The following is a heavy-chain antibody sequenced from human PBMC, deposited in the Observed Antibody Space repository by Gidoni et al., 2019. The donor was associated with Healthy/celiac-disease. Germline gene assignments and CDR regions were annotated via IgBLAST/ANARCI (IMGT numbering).Heavy chain of an antibody. CDR1: GYTFTSYG. CDR3: ARADKKPTTVTTEFDP. J-gene: IGHJ5*02. V-gene: IGHV1-18*01. D-gene: IGHD4-4*01. CDR2: ISAYNGNT. Sequence: QVQLVQSGAEVKKPGASVKVSCKASGYTFTSYGISWVRQAPAQGLEWMGWISAYNGNTNYAQKLQGRVTMTTDTSTSTAYMELRSLRSDDTAVYYCARADKKPTTVTTEFDPWGQGTLVTVSS.